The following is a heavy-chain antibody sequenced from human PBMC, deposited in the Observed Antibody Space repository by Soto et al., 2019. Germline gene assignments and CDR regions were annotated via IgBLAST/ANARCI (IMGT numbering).Heavy chain of an antibody. CDR3: ARSKRPGAGDHYALDI. CDR2: IDYRGST. V-gene: IGHV4-39*01. J-gene: IGHJ3*02. Sequence: QLQLQESGPGLVKPSETLSLTCTVSGDSIRNNIYYWGWIRQSPEKGLEWIGNIDYRGSTYYKPSIKGRVTRSVDTSKNPFSLKLNSVTVADTAVYYCARSKRPGAGDHYALDIWGQGTLVTVSS. D-gene: IGHD7-27*01. CDR1: GDSIRNNIYY.